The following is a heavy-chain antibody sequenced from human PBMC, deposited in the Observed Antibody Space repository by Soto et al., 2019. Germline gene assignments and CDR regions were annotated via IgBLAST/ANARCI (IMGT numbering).Heavy chain of an antibody. CDR3: ARDYKA. CDR2: ILPMFSTG. CDR1: RGTFRRDA. J-gene: IGHJ4*02. V-gene: IGHV1-69*01. D-gene: IGHD1-1*01. Sequence: QVQLVQSGAEVEKPGSSVKVSGKAARGTFRRDAFSWVRQAPGQGPAWMGGILPMFSTGNYAQRFQDRVTITADESTSTVSMELGSLRTEDTAMYYCARDYKAWGQGTLVTVSS.